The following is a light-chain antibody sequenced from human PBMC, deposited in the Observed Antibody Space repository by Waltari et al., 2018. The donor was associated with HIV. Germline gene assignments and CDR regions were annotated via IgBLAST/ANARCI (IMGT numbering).Light chain of an antibody. CDR1: SSDVGTYHL. V-gene: IGLV2-23*02. CDR2: EVS. CDR3: CSYAGSTNWV. Sequence: QSALTQPASVSGSPGQSITISCPGTSSDVGTYHLVSWYQQRPGKAPKLIISEVSQRPAGVSNHFSGSKSANTASLTISGLQAEDEADYYCCSYAGSTNWVFGGGTQLTVL. J-gene: IGLJ3*02.